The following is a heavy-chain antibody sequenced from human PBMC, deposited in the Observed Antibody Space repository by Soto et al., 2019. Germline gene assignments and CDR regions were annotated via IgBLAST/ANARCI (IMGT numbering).Heavy chain of an antibody. CDR3: ARDIEDDYVWGSYRTFDY. Sequence: QVQLQESGPGLVKPSETLSLTCTVSGGSVSSGSYYWSWIRQPPGKGLEWIGYIYYSGSTNYNPSLKSRVTISVDTSKNQFSLKLSSVTAADTAVYYCARDIEDDYVWGSYRTFDYWGQGTLLTVSS. D-gene: IGHD3-16*02. CDR2: IYYSGST. J-gene: IGHJ4*02. CDR1: GGSVSSGSYY. V-gene: IGHV4-61*01.